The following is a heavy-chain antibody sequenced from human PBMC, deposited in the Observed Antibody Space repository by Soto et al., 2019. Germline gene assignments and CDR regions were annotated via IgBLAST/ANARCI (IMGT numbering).Heavy chain of an antibody. CDR3: ARDRVSYGGYGDAFDI. V-gene: IGHV3-33*01. CDR2: IGHDGSTK. J-gene: IGHJ3*02. D-gene: IGHD5-12*01. Sequence: QVHLVESGGGMVQPGRSLRLSCAASGFTFSRYGMNWVRQAPGKGLGWVAGIGHDGSTKYYADSMKGRLTISRANSQNSMNVEMDKLTVEYTAVYYCARDRVSYGGYGDAFDIWGQGTMVTVSS. CDR1: GFTFSRYG.